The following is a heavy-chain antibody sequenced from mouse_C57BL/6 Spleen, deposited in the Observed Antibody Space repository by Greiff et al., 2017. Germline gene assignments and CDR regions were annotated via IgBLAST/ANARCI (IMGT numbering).Heavy chain of an antibody. Sequence: DVKLVESGGGLVQSGRSLRLSCATSGFTFSDFYMEWVRQAPGKGLEWIAASRNKANDYTTEYSASVKGRFIISRDTSQSILYLQMNALRAEDTAIYYCARGGYDYPYWYFDVWGTGTTVTVSS. D-gene: IGHD2-4*01. J-gene: IGHJ1*03. CDR1: GFTFSDFY. CDR2: SRNKANDYTT. CDR3: ARGGYDYPYWYFDV. V-gene: IGHV7-1*01.